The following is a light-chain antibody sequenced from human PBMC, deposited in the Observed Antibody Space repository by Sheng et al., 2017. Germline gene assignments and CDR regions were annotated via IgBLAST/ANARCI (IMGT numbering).Light chain of an antibody. J-gene: IGLJ3*02. CDR2: SIN. CDR3: ATWDDTLNGWV. CDR1: HSNIGSNI. Sequence: QPVVIQPPSASGTTGQRVTISCSGSHSNIGSNIVNWYKQVPVTAPKLLIFSINIRPSGVPDRFSGSRSGASASLAISGLQSDDEGDYYCATWDDTLNGWVFGGGTKLAVL. V-gene: IGLV1-44*01.